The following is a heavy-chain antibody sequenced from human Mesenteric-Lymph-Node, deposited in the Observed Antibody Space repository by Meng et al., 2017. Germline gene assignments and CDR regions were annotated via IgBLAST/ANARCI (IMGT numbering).Heavy chain of an antibody. J-gene: IGHJ3*02. D-gene: IGHD6-13*01. CDR3: ARGGTIVAASEINSDAFDI. V-gene: IGHV1-2*02. CDR1: GYTFTGYY. CDR2: INPNSGGT. Sequence: ASVKVSCKASGYTFTGYYLHWVRQAPGQGLECMGWINPNSGGTDYAQRFQARVTMTWDTSISTAYMELSRLRSDDTAVYYCARGGTIVAASEINSDAFDIWGQGTMVTFS.